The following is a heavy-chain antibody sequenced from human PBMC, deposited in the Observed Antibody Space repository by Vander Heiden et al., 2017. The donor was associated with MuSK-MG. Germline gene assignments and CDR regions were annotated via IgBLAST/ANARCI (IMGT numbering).Heavy chain of an antibody. CDR3: ARVNRVEMATMTGDRLDALDI. CDR2: IIPSFGTA. J-gene: IGHJ3*02. Sequence: SCVRQAPGHGLEWMGGIIPSFGTANYAQKFQCRGTIRADDSTSTAYMELRSLRSEDPAVYYCARVNRVEMATMTGDRLDALDIWGQGEMVTVSS. D-gene: IGHD5-12*01. V-gene: IGHV1-69*01.